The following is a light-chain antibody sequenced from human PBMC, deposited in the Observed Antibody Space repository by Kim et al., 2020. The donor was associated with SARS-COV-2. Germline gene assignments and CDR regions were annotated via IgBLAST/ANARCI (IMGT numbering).Light chain of an antibody. CDR3: QSYDSSNRV. Sequence: NFMLTQPHSVSESPGKTVTISCNRSSGSIASNYVQWYQQRPGSAPTTVIYEDNQRPSGVPDRFSGSIDSSSNSASLTISGLKTEDEADYYCQSYDSSNRVFGGGTQLTVL. J-gene: IGLJ2*01. V-gene: IGLV6-57*04. CDR1: SGSIASNY. CDR2: EDN.